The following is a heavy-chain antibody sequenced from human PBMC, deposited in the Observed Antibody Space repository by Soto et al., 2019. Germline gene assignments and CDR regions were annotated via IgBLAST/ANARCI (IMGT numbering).Heavy chain of an antibody. CDR3: AKGNMVRGSYYGMDL. V-gene: IGHV3-23*01. J-gene: IGHJ6*02. Sequence: HPGGSLRLSCAASGFTFSSYAMTWVRLAPGKGLEWVSTISTSGTKIYYADSVKGRFSISRDNSDNTVSLQMSSLRAEDTAIYYCAKGNMVRGSYYGMDLWGPGTTVTV. CDR1: GFTFSSYA. D-gene: IGHD3-10*01. CDR2: ISTSGTKI.